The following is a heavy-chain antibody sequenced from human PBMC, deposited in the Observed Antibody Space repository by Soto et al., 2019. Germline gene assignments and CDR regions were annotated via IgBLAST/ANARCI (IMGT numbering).Heavy chain of an antibody. CDR2: INPSGGST. Sequence: ASVKVSCKASGYTFTSYYMHWVRQAPGQGLEWMGIINPSGGSTSYAQKFQGRVTMTRDTSTSTVYMELSSLRSEDTAVYYCARGQSDIAVVVAATTFDYWGQGTLVTVSS. D-gene: IGHD2-15*01. CDR1: GYTFTSYY. V-gene: IGHV1-46*01. J-gene: IGHJ4*02. CDR3: ARGQSDIAVVVAATTFDY.